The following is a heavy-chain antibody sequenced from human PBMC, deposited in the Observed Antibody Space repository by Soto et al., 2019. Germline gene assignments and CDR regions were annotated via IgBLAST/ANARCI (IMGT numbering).Heavy chain of an antibody. CDR3: AKTHYGGNAFDI. V-gene: IGHV3-30*18. CDR1: GFTFSSYG. J-gene: IGHJ3*02. CDR2: ISYDGSNK. Sequence: GGSLRLSCAASGFTFSSYGMHWVRQAPGKGLEWVAVISYDGSNKYYADSVKGRFTISRDNSKNTLYLQMNSLRAEDTAVYYCAKTHYGGNAFDIWGQGTMVTVSS. D-gene: IGHD4-17*01.